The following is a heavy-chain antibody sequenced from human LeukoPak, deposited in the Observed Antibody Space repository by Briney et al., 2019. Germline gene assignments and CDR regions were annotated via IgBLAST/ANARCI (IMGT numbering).Heavy chain of an antibody. V-gene: IGHV3-23*01. CDR1: GFTFSSYG. CDR2: ISGSGGST. D-gene: IGHD3-16*02. J-gene: IGHJ4*02. Sequence: PGGILRLSCAASGFTFSSYGMSWVRQAPGKGLEWVSAISGSGGSTYYADSVKGRFTISRDNSKNTLYLQMNSLRAEDTAVYYCAKDNTYVWGSYRYMLWGQGTLVTVSS. CDR3: AKDNTYVWGSYRYML.